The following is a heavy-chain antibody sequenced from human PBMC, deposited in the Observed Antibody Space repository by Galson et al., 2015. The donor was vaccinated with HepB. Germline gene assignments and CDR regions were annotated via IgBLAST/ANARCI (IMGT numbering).Heavy chain of an antibody. V-gene: IGHV3-48*01. CDR1: GFTFSSYS. Sequence: SLRLSCAASGFTFSSYSMNWVRQAPGKGLEWVSYISSSSSTIYYADSVKGRFTISRDNAKNSLYLQMNSLRAEDTAMYYCARETHSSSLGYWGQGTLVTVSS. CDR2: ISSSSSTI. J-gene: IGHJ4*02. D-gene: IGHD6-13*01. CDR3: ARETHSSSLGY.